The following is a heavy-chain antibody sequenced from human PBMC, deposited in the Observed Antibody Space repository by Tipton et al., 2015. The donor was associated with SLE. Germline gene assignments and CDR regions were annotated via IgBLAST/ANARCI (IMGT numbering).Heavy chain of an antibody. J-gene: IGHJ1*01. CDR3: AKSGFGRGSYFHH. CDR1: AGSFTGYY. CDR2: IDHTGST. D-gene: IGHD5-12*01. V-gene: IGHV4-34*01. Sequence: TLSLTCKVSAGSFTGYYWSWVRQSPTKGLEWIGEIDHTGSTSYNPALKSRVTISVDTSKNQFSLRQTSVTAADTAVYYCAKSGFGRGSYFHHWGQGTLV.